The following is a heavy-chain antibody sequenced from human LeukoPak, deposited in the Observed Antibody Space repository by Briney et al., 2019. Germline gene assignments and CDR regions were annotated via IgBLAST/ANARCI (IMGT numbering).Heavy chain of an antibody. CDR3: ARDLEKTLGVGNAFDI. D-gene: IGHD1-1*01. CDR2: ISRRSSYI. CDR1: GFTFSSFT. V-gene: IGHV3-21*01. J-gene: IGHJ3*02. Sequence: AGSLRLSCAASGFTFSSFTMNWVRQAPGEGLEWVSSISRRSSYIYYADSVKGRFTISRDNAKNSLYLQINSLRAEDTAVYYCARDLEKTLGVGNAFDIWGQGTMVTVSS.